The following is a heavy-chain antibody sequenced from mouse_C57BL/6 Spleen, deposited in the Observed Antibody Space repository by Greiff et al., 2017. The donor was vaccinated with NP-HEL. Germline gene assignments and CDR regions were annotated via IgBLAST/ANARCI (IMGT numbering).Heavy chain of an antibody. CDR2: INPSSGYT. CDR1: GYTFTSYT. CDR3: ARGYDYDVAY. D-gene: IGHD2-4*01. J-gene: IGHJ3*01. V-gene: IGHV1-4*01. Sequence: QVQLKESGAELARPGASVKMSCKASGYTFTSYTMHWVKQRPGQGLEWIGYINPSSGYTKYNQKFKDKATLTADKSSSTAYMQLSSLTSEDSAVYYCARGYDYDVAYWGQGTLVTVSA.